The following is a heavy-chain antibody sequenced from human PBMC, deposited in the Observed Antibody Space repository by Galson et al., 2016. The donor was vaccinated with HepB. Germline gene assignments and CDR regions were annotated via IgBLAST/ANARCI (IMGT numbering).Heavy chain of an antibody. CDR3: ARDETFGPEYYYGMDV. J-gene: IGHJ6*02. CDR1: GGTFSTYG. Sequence: SVKVSCKASGGTFSTYGISWVRQAPGQGLEWMGRVIPILGVTTYAQKFQGRVTITSDTSTSTGYTELRRLRFDDTAVFYCARDETFGPEYYYGMDVWGQGTTVTVSS. CDR2: VIPILGVT. V-gene: IGHV1-69*04. D-gene: IGHD3-10*01.